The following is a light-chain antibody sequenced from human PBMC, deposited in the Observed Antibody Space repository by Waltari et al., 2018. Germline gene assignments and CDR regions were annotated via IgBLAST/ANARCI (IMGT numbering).Light chain of an antibody. CDR1: QSVGGD. CDR3: QHYVRLPAT. J-gene: IGKJ1*01. Sequence: SCRASQSVGGDLAWYQQKPGQAPRLLMYGASIRAPGTPDRFSGTGSGTDFSLTISRLEPEDFAVYYCQHYVRLPATFGQGTKVEIK. V-gene: IGKV3-20*01. CDR2: GAS.